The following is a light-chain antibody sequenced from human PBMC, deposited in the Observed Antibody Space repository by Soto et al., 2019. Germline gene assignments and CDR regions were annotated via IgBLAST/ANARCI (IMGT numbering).Light chain of an antibody. Sequence: QSALTQPASVSGSPGQSITISCTGTSSAVGSYNLVSWYQQHPGKAPKLIIYEVSERPSGVSHRFSGSESSNTASLTISGLQAEDEADYYCCSDATPMLFGGGTKLTVL. V-gene: IGLV2-23*02. J-gene: IGLJ2*01. CDR2: EVS. CDR3: CSDATPML. CDR1: SSAVGSYNL.